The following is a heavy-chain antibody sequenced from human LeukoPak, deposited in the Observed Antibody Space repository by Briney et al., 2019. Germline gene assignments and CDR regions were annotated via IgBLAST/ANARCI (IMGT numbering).Heavy chain of an antibody. J-gene: IGHJ3*02. Sequence: GGSLRLSCAASGFTFSSYAMHWVRQAPGKGLEWVSSISSSSSYIYYADSVKGRFTISRDNAKNSLYLQMNSLRAEDTAVYYCLTIVETTIDAFDIWGQGTMVTVSS. CDR1: GFTFSSYA. V-gene: IGHV3-21*01. CDR3: LTIVETTIDAFDI. CDR2: ISSSSSYI. D-gene: IGHD1-26*01.